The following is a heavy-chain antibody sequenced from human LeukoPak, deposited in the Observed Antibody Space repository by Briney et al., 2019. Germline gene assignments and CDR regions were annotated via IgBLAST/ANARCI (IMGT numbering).Heavy chain of an antibody. Sequence: GGSLRLSCLTSGFTLSTNAMSWVRQAPGKGLEWISGISGSGASTYYADSVKGRFTISRDDSRNTLYLQMNSLRAEDTAVYYCATDRNSGKYYDYWGQGTLVTVSS. CDR2: ISGSGAST. CDR3: ATDRNSGKYYDY. J-gene: IGHJ4*02. D-gene: IGHD1-26*01. V-gene: IGHV3-23*01. CDR1: GFTLSTNA.